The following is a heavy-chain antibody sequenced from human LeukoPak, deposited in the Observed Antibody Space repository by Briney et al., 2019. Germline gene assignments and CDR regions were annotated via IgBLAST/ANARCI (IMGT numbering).Heavy chain of an antibody. J-gene: IGHJ4*02. CDR1: GFSISSSD. CDR2: ISRSGNTV. CDR3: ARRKNDYGDFDF. D-gene: IGHD4-17*01. Sequence: GGSLRLSCEASGFSISSSDMNWVRQAPGKGLEWISHISRSGNTVYYADSVKGRFTTSRDNAKKSLYLQLNSLRAEDTAVYLCARRKNDYGDFDFWGQGTLVTVSS. V-gene: IGHV3-48*01.